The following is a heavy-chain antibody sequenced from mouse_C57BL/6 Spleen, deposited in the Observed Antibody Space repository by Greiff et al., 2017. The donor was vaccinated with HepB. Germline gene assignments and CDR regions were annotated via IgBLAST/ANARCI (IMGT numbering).Heavy chain of an antibody. CDR2: ISSGSSTI. Sequence: EVKVVESGGGLVKPGGSLKLSCAASGFTFSDYGMHWVRQAPEKGLEWVAYISSGSSTIYYADTVKGRFTISRDNAKNTLFLQMTSLRSEDTAMYYCARPDYGSSFAYWGQGTLVTVSA. D-gene: IGHD1-1*01. V-gene: IGHV5-17*01. CDR3: ARPDYGSSFAY. CDR1: GFTFSDYG. J-gene: IGHJ3*01.